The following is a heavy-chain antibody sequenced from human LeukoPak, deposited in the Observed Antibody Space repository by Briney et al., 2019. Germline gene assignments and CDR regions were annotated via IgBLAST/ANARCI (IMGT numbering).Heavy chain of an antibody. Sequence: PGRSLRLSCSASGFRFGGYALSWVRQAPGKGLEWVGFIRSKALYGTSEYAASVEGRFAISRDDSNNIVYLQMNSLKTEDTAVYFCVRESVRDYYFDFWGQGTLVTVSS. V-gene: IGHV3-49*04. CDR3: VRESVRDYYFDF. CDR2: IRSKALYGTS. CDR1: GFRFGGYA. J-gene: IGHJ4*02. D-gene: IGHD3-10*02.